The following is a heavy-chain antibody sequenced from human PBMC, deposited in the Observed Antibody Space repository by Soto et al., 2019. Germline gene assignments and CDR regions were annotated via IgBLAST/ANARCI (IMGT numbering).Heavy chain of an antibody. CDR3: ARGSRPLSGWTDY. J-gene: IGHJ4*02. D-gene: IGHD6-19*01. Sequence: PGGSLRLSCAASGFTVSNNYMIWVRQAPGKGLEWVSVIYSDGSTYSASSVKGRFTISRDNSKNTLYLQMNSLRAEDTAVYYCARGSRPLSGWTDYCGLGTLVTVS. V-gene: IGHV3-53*01. CDR1: GFTVSNNY. CDR2: IYSDGST.